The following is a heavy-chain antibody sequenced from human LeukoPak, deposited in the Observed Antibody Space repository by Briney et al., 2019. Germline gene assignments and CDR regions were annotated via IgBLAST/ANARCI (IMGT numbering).Heavy chain of an antibody. J-gene: IGHJ4*02. CDR3: AARPKAIEIVNPSSWSDY. V-gene: IGHV3-48*03. CDR2: ITSSGSTI. D-gene: IGHD6-13*01. Sequence: GGSLRLSCAASGFTFSSYEMNWVRQAPGKGLERVSYITSSGSTIYYADSVKGRFTISRDNATNSLYLQMNSLRAEDTAVYYCAARPKAIEIVNPSSWSDYWGQGTLVTVSS. CDR1: GFTFSSYE.